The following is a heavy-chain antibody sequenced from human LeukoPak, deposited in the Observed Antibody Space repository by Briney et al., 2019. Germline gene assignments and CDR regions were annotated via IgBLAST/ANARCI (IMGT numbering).Heavy chain of an antibody. V-gene: IGHV1-2*02. CDR3: ARGPLRLLWFGELSRGGAHYYMDV. CDR2: INPNSGGT. Sequence: ASVKVSCKASGYTFTGYYMHWVRQAPGQGLEWMGWINPNSGGTNYAQKFQGRVTMTRDTSISTAYMELRSLRSDDTAVYYCARGPLRLLWFGELSRGGAHYYMDVWGKGTTVTISS. D-gene: IGHD3-10*01. CDR1: GYTFTGYY. J-gene: IGHJ6*03.